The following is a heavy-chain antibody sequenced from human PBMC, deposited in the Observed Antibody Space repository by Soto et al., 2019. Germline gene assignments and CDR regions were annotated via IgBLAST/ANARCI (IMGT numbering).Heavy chain of an antibody. Sequence: SETLSLTCTVSGGSISSYYWSWIRQPPGKGLEWIGYIYYSGSTNYNPSLKSRVTISVDTSKNQFSLKLSSVTAADTAVYYCARRPAYCGGDCYLFHYCGQGTLVTVSS. D-gene: IGHD2-21*02. CDR1: GGSISSYY. J-gene: IGHJ4*02. V-gene: IGHV4-59*08. CDR3: ARRPAYCGGDCYLFHY. CDR2: IYYSGST.